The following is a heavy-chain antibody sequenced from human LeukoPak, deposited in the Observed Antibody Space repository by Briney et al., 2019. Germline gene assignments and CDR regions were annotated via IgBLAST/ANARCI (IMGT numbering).Heavy chain of an antibody. Sequence: GGSLRLSCVASGFTFSSYAMSWVRQAPGKGLEWVSAISGSGGSTYYADSVKGRFTISRDNSKNTLYLQMNSLRAEDTAVYYCAKGPAAGIGNYWGQGTLVTVSS. CDR2: ISGSGGST. CDR3: AKGPAAGIGNY. D-gene: IGHD6-13*01. V-gene: IGHV3-23*01. J-gene: IGHJ4*02. CDR1: GFTFSSYA.